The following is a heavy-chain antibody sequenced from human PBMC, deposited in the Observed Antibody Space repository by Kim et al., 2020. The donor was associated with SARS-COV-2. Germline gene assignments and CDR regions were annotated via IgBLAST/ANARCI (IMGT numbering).Heavy chain of an antibody. CDR1: GFTFSNTW. Sequence: GGSLRLSCAASGFTFSNTWMTWVRQAPGKGLEWVGRIKSKTGGGTTDYAAPVKGRFTISRDDSKNTLYLQMNSLKTADTAVYDCTTGRGRYYVNFDYWD. CDR3: TTGRGRYYVNFDY. J-gene: IGHJ4*01. CDR2: IKSKTGGGTT. V-gene: IGHV3-15*01. D-gene: IGHD1-26*01.